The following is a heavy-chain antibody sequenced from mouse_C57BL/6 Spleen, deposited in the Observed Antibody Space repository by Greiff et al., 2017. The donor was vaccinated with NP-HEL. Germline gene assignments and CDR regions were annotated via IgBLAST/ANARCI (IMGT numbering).Heavy chain of an antibody. Sequence: EVQLQQSGPELVKPGASVKISCKASGYTFTDYYMNWVKQSHGKSLEWIGDINPNNGGTSYNQKCKGKATLTVDKSSSTAYMELRSLTSEDSAVYYCARGYYYGSSRRFAYWGQGTLVTVSA. J-gene: IGHJ3*01. V-gene: IGHV1-26*01. CDR2: INPNNGGT. D-gene: IGHD1-1*01. CDR3: ARGYYYGSSRRFAY. CDR1: GYTFTDYY.